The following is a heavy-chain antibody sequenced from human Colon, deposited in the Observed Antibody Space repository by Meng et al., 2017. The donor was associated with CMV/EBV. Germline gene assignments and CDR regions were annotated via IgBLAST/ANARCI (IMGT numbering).Heavy chain of an antibody. CDR1: GYSFTGYY. CDR2: INPSGGGT. J-gene: IGHJ1*01. D-gene: IGHD2-2*01. CDR3: ARGYCSSTSCYARAYFQH. Sequence: ASVKVSCKASGYSFTGYYMHWVRQAPGEGLEWMGTINPSGGGTTYAQKFQARLTMTRDTSTTTVYMELSSLRSEDTAVYYCARGYCSSTSCYARAYFQHWGQGTLVTVSS. V-gene: IGHV1-46*01.